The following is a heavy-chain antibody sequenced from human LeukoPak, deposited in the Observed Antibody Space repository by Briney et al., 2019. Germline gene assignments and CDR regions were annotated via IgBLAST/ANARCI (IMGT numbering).Heavy chain of an antibody. D-gene: IGHD6-13*01. CDR1: GFTVSSNY. CDR3: ARLPGIAAAGRVVYYGMDV. V-gene: IGHV3-66*02. Sequence: GGSLRLSCAASGFTVSSNYMSWVRQAAGKGLEWVSVIYSGGSTYYADSVKGRFTISRDNSKNTLYLQMNSLRAEDTAVYYCARLPGIAAAGRVVYYGMDVWGQRDHGHRLL. CDR2: IYSGGST. J-gene: IGHJ6*04.